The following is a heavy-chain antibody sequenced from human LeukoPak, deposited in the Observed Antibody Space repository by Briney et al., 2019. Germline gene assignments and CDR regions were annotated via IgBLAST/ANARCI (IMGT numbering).Heavy chain of an antibody. CDR1: GFTFSSYW. Sequence: GGSLRLSCAASGFTFSSYWMTWVRQAPGKGLEWVAVISYDGSNKYYADSVKGRFTISRDNSKNTLYLQMNSLRAEDTAVYYCARGRDYYDSSGYYPVNFDYWGQGTLVTVSS. CDR2: ISYDGSNK. J-gene: IGHJ4*02. CDR3: ARGRDYYDSSGYYPVNFDY. V-gene: IGHV3-30*03. D-gene: IGHD3-22*01.